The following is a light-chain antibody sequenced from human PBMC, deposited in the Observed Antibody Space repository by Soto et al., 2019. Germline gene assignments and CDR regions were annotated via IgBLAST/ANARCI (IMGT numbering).Light chain of an antibody. J-gene: IGLJ2*01. CDR3: ASWDDSLNGPV. V-gene: IGLV1-44*01. CDR2: TND. CDR1: TSNIGTNI. Sequence: QSVLTQPPSASGTPGQRVTISCSGRTSNIGTNIVSWYQQLPGTAPKLLIYTNDQRPSGVPDRISGSKSGTSASLAISGLQSEDEADYYCASWDDSLNGPVFGGGTKLTVL.